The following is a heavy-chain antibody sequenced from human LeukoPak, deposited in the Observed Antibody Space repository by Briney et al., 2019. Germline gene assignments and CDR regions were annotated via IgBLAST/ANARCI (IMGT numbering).Heavy chain of an antibody. CDR1: GFTFSSYG. CDR2: ISYDGSNK. V-gene: IGHV3-30*03. Sequence: GGSLRLSCAASGFTFSSYGMHWVRQAPGKGLEWVAVISYDGSNKYYADSVKGRFTISRDNSKNTLYLQMNSLRAEDTAVYYCARGSKGGFDYWGQGTLVTVSS. J-gene: IGHJ4*02. D-gene: IGHD3-16*01. CDR3: ARGSKGGFDY.